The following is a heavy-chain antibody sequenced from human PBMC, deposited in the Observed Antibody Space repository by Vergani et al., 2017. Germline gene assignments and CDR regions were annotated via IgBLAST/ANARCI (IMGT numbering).Heavy chain of an antibody. CDR3: AKDRSSSGWPFDP. V-gene: IGHV3-30*02. J-gene: IGHJ5*02. CDR2: IRYDGSNK. Sequence: QVQLVESGGGVVQPGGSLRLSCAASGFTFSSYGMHWVRQAPGKGLEWVAFIRYDGSNKYYADSVKGRFTISRDNSKNTLYLQMNSLRAEDTAVYYCAKDRSSSGWPFDPWGQGTLVTVSS. D-gene: IGHD6-19*01. CDR1: GFTFSSYG.